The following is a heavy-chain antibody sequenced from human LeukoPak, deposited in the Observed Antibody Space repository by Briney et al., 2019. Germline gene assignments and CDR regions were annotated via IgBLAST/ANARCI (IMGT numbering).Heavy chain of an antibody. V-gene: IGHV4-39*01. Sequence: SETLSLTCTVSGGSISSSSYYWGWIRQPPGKGLEWIGSIYYSGSTYYNPSLKSRVTISVDTSKNQFSLKLSSVTAADTAVYHCARPRITMIVEAFDIWGQGTMVTVSS. CDR1: GGSISSSSYY. CDR3: ARPRITMIVEAFDI. CDR2: IYYSGST. D-gene: IGHD3-22*01. J-gene: IGHJ3*02.